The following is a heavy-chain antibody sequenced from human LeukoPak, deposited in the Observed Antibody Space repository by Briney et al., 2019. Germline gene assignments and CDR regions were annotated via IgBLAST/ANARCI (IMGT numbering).Heavy chain of an antibody. V-gene: IGHV3-23*01. CDR1: GFTFSNYA. Sequence: GGSLRLSCAASGFTFSNYAMNWVRQAPGKGLEWVSGISGSGGSTYYADSVKGRFTISRDNAKNSLYLQMNSLRAEDTAVYYCARDPLLGFDSSGYYPTYDYWGQGTLVTVSS. J-gene: IGHJ4*02. CDR2: ISGSGGST. D-gene: IGHD3-22*01. CDR3: ARDPLLGFDSSGYYPTYDY.